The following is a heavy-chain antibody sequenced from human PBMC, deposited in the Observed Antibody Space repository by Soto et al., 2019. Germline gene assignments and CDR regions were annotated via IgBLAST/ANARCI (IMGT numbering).Heavy chain of an antibody. Sequence: GFPVKVACKASGYTLTGYFVHWVRQAPGQGLEWMGSINPNSGVTNYAERFQGRVTMTRDMSARTAYMDLSSLRSDDTAVYYCARESYNHEAFDIWGQGKMVTVSS. CDR2: INPNSGVT. CDR3: ARESYNHEAFDI. CDR1: GYTLTGYF. V-gene: IGHV1-2*02. J-gene: IGHJ3*02. D-gene: IGHD1-1*01.